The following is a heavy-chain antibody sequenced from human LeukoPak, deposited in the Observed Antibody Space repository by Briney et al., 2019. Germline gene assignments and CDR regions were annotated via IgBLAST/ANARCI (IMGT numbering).Heavy chain of an antibody. CDR2: IKQDGSEK. CDR1: GSTFSSYW. V-gene: IGHV3-7*01. J-gene: IGHJ4*02. D-gene: IGHD3-22*01. Sequence: GGSLRLSCAASGSTFSSYWMSWVRQAPGKGLEWVANIKQDGSEKYYVDSVKGRFTISRDNAKNSLYLQMNSLRAEDTAVYYCARSSSGYYLDLYYFDYWGQGTLVTVSS. CDR3: ARSSSGYYLDLYYFDY.